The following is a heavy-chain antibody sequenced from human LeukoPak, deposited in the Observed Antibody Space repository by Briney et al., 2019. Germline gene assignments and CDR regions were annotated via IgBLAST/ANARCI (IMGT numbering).Heavy chain of an antibody. CDR2: VFYNGST. CDR3: ARAQGAVGIDY. D-gene: IGHD6-19*01. Sequence: SETLSLTCTVAGGSISNYFWSWIRQPPGKGLEWVGHVFYNGSTNYNPSLKSRVTISRDTSSIRFSLRLSSVTAADTAVYFCARAQGAVGIDYWGQGTLVTVSS. CDR1: GGSISNYF. J-gene: IGHJ4*02. V-gene: IGHV4-59*12.